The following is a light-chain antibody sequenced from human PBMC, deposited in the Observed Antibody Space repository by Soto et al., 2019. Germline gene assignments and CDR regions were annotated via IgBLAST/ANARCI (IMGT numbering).Light chain of an antibody. CDR1: SSDVGGYNY. V-gene: IGLV2-11*01. J-gene: IGLJ1*01. CDR3: CSYAGSYTFGV. Sequence: QSVLTQPRSVSGSPGQSVTISCTGNSSDVGGYNYVSWYQQHPGKAPKLMIYDVSKRPSGVPDRFSGSKSGNTASLTISGLQAEDEADYYCCSYAGSYTFGVFGTGTKVTVL. CDR2: DVS.